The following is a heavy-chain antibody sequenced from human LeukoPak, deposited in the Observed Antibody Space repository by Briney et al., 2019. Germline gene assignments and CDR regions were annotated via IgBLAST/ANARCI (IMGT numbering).Heavy chain of an antibody. D-gene: IGHD1-26*01. J-gene: IGHJ3*02. CDR1: GYSIGSGYY. V-gene: IGHV4-38-2*02. CDR2: MYHSGSA. Sequence: SSETLSLTCTVSGYSIGSGYYWGWIRQPPGKGLEWIGSMYHSGSAYYYPSLKSRITISIDTSKNQFSLRLSSVTAADTAVYYCARGGAQWELPPHDAFDIWGQGTMVTVSS. CDR3: ARGGAQWELPPHDAFDI.